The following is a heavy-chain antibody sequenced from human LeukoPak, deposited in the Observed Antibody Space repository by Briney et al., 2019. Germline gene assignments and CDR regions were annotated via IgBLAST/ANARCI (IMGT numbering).Heavy chain of an antibody. CDR2: LHSGGST. CDR3: AKGLNGYGSGSYSHLDAFDI. Sequence: GGSLRLSCAASGFTVSSNYMSWVRHAPGKGLEWVSVLHSGGSTYYPDSVKGRFAFSRDNSKNTLFLEMNSLRAEDTAVYYCAKGLNGYGSGSYSHLDAFDIWGQGTLVTVSS. V-gene: IGHV3-66*01. D-gene: IGHD3-10*01. CDR1: GFTVSSNY. J-gene: IGHJ3*02.